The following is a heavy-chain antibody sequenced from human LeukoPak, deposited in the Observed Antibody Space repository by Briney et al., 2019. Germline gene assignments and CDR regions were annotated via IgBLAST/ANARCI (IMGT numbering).Heavy chain of an antibody. CDR3: ARGPRIYYEGPFDY. D-gene: IGHD3-22*01. V-gene: IGHV4-59*12. Sequence: SETLSLTCTVSGGSISSYYWSWIRQPPGKGLEWIGYIYYSGSTNYNPSLKSRVTISVDTSKNQFSLKLSSVTAADTAVYYCARGPRIYYEGPFDYWGQGTLVTVSS. CDR1: GGSISSYY. CDR2: IYYSGST. J-gene: IGHJ4*02.